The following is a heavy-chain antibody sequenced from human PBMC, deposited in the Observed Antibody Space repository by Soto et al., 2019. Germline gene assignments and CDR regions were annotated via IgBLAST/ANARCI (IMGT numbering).Heavy chain of an antibody. Sequence: QLQLQESGPGLVKPSETLSLTCTVSGGSISSSSYYWGWIRQPPGKGLEWIGSIYYSGSTYYNPSLKSRVTISVDTSKNQSSLKLSSVSAADTAVYYCARRQLWRYYFDYWGQGTLVTVSS. CDR3: ARRQLWRYYFDY. J-gene: IGHJ4*02. D-gene: IGHD5-18*01. CDR1: GGSISSSSYY. V-gene: IGHV4-39*01. CDR2: IYYSGST.